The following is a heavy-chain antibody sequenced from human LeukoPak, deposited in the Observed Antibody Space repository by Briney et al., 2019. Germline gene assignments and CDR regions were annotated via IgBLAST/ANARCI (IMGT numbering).Heavy chain of an antibody. Sequence: GGSLRLSCAASGFTFSSYSMNWVRQAPGKGLEWVSSISSSSSYIYYADSVKGRFTISRDNAKNSLYLQMNSLRAEDTAVYCCAVIGGPLEYFDYWGQGTLVTVSS. CDR3: AVIGGPLEYFDY. V-gene: IGHV3-21*01. D-gene: IGHD3-22*01. CDR1: GFTFSSYS. J-gene: IGHJ4*02. CDR2: ISSSSSYI.